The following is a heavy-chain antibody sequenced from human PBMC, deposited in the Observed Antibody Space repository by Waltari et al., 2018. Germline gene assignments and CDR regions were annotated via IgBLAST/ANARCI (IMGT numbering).Heavy chain of an antibody. CDR2: IYGSGST. J-gene: IGHJ4*02. D-gene: IGHD6-25*01. CDR3: ARDPPGVAAAGPGRG. CDR1: GITVGNNY. Sequence: EVQLVESGGGLVQPGGSLRLSCAASGITVGNNYMSWVRQAPGKGLGLILIIYGSGSTYYADSVKGRFTISRDNSKNTLYLQMNSLRSEDTAVYFCARDPPGVAAAGPGRGWGQGTLVTVSS. V-gene: IGHV3-66*02.